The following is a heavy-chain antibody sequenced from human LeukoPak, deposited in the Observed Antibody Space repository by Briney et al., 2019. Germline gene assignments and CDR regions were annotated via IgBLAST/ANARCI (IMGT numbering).Heavy chain of an antibody. Sequence: PGGSLRLSCAASGFSFSGSWMHWVRQAPGKGLVWVSRIKSDGSNIAYADSVKGRFTISRDNARNTLYLQMNSLRPEDTAVYYCAVELLWCGELFGWGPGTLVTVSS. CDR3: AVELLWCGELFG. CDR1: GFSFSGSW. D-gene: IGHD3-10*01. V-gene: IGHV3-74*01. J-gene: IGHJ4*02. CDR2: IKSDGSNI.